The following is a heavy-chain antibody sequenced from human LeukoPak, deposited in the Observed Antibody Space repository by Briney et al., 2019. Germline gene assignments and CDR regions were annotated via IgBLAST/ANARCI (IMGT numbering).Heavy chain of an antibody. CDR1: GGSFSGYY. V-gene: IGHV4-34*01. CDR3: ARGGVVVAATRSYYYYMDV. D-gene: IGHD2-15*01. J-gene: IGHJ6*03. Sequence: SETLSLTCAVYGGSFSGYYWSWIRQPPGKGLEWIGEINHSGSTNYNPSLKSRVTISVDTSKNQFSLKLSSVTAADTAVYYCARGGVVVAATRSYYYYMDVWGKGTTVTVSS. CDR2: INHSGST.